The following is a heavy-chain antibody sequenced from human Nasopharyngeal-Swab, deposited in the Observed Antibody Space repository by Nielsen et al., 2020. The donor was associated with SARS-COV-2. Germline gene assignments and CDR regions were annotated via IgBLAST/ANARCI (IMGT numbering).Heavy chain of an antibody. V-gene: IGHV3-7*01. CDR2: IKPDGSEK. CDR1: GFTFSSLW. CDR3: ARDWSRAFDV. J-gene: IGHJ3*01. Sequence: GESLKISRAASGFTFSSLWMSWVRQVPGKGLEWVADIKPDGSEKFYVDSVKGRFTISRDNAKNSMSLQMNSLRVGDTAVYYCARDWSRAFDVWGQGTMVTVSS.